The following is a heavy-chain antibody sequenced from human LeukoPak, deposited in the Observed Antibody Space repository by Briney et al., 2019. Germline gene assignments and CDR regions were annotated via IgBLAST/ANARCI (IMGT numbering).Heavy chain of an antibody. J-gene: IGHJ4*02. CDR3: AKDSRSKKVLPMGGPFDY. Sequence: GGSLRLSCAASGFTFSSYGMHWVRQAPGKGLEWVAVISYDGSNKYYADSVKGRFTISRDNSKNTLYLQMNSLRAEDTAVYYCAKDSRSKKVLPMGGPFDYWGQGTLVTVSS. V-gene: IGHV3-30*18. CDR1: GFTFSSYG. CDR2: ISYDGSNK. D-gene: IGHD2-15*01.